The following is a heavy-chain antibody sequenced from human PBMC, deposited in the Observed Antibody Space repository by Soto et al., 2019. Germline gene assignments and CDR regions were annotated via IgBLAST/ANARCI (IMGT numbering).Heavy chain of an antibody. CDR1: GYTFTSYG. CDR3: ARGGDVVVVAASSYYYYYMDV. V-gene: IGHV1-18*01. D-gene: IGHD2-15*01. Sequence: QVQLVQSGAEVKKPGASVKVSCKASGYTFTSYGISWVRQAPGQGLEWMGWISAYNGNTNYAQKLQGRVTMNTDTSTSTADMELRSLRSDDTAVYYCARGGDVVVVAASSYYYYYMDVWGKGTTVTVSS. J-gene: IGHJ6*03. CDR2: ISAYNGNT.